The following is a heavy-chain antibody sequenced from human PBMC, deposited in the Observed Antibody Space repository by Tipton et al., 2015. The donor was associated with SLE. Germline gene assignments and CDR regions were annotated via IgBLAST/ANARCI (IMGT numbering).Heavy chain of an antibody. J-gene: IGHJ6*03. V-gene: IGHV4-59*01. CDR2: VWYSGST. CDR3: ARGSYYMDV. Sequence: TLSLTCSVSGGSISTYFWSWVRQPPGKGLEWIGYVWYSGSTDYNPSLKSRVTISVDRSKSQFSLELSSVTAADTAVYYCARGSYYMDVWDKGTTVTVSS. CDR1: GGSISTYF.